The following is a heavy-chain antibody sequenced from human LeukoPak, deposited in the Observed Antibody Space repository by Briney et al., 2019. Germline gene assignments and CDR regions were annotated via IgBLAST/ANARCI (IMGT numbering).Heavy chain of an antibody. Sequence: PSETLSLTCAVSGGSISSGGYSWSWIRQPPGKGLEWIGYIYHSGSTYYNPSLKSRVTISVDRSKDQFSLKLSSVTAADTAVYYCARGGRGGSYNYFDYWGQGTLVTVSS. CDR1: GGSISSGGYS. J-gene: IGHJ4*02. CDR3: ARGGRGGSYNYFDY. D-gene: IGHD1-26*01. CDR2: IYHSGST. V-gene: IGHV4-30-2*01.